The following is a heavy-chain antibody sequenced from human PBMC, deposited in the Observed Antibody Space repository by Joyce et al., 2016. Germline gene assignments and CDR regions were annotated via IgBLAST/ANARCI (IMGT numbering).Heavy chain of an antibody. CDR3: TTDSFHTFAT. D-gene: IGHD3-16*02. CDR1: DPTFTITW. Sequence: EVQVVESGGGLVKPGGSLRLSCAVSDPTFTITWINWVRQAPGKGLGWVGRIKSIVVGGTADYAAPVKGRFTISRNDSEKTVSLQMNNLKTEDTAVYYCTTDSFHTFATWGQGTQVTVSS. CDR2: IKSIVVGGTA. J-gene: IGHJ5*02. V-gene: IGHV3-15*07.